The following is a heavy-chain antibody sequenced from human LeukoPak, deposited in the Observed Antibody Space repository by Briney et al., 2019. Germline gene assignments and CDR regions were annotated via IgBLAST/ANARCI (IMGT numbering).Heavy chain of an antibody. CDR2: INTDGSST. D-gene: IGHD2-15*01. CDR1: GFTFSSYW. V-gene: IGHV3-74*01. CDR3: ARGHIVVGYYYYMDV. J-gene: IGHJ6*03. Sequence: PGGSLRLSCAASGFTFSSYWMHWVRQAPGKGLVWVSRINTDGSSTNYADSVKGRFTISRDNAKNTLYLQMNSPRAEDTAVYYCARGHIVVGYYYYMDVWGKGTTVTVSS.